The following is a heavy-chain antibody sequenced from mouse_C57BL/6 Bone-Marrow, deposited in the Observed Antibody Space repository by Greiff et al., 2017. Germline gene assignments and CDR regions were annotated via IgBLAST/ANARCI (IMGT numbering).Heavy chain of an antibody. CDR3: ARGWLRRENWFAY. Sequence: QVQLQQPGAELVRPGSSVQLSCKASGYTFTSYWMDWVKQRPGQGLEWIGNIYPSDSETHYNQKFKDKATLTVDKSSSTAYMQLSSLTSEDSAVYYCARGWLRRENWFAYWGQGTLVTVSA. J-gene: IGHJ3*01. D-gene: IGHD2-2*01. V-gene: IGHV1-61*01. CDR2: IYPSDSET. CDR1: GYTFTSYW.